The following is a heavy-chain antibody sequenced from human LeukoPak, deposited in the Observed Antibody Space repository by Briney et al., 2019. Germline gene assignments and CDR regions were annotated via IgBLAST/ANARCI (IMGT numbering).Heavy chain of an antibody. CDR1: GYTFTSYG. J-gene: IGHJ4*02. CDR2: ISAYNGNT. Sequence: ASVKVSCKASGYTFTSYGISWVRQAPGQGLEWMGWISAYNGNTSYAQKLQGRVTMTTDTSTSTAYMELRSLRSDDTAVYYCATLFEGYCSSTSCYDYWGQGTLVTVSS. D-gene: IGHD2-2*01. CDR3: ATLFEGYCSSTSCYDY. V-gene: IGHV1-18*01.